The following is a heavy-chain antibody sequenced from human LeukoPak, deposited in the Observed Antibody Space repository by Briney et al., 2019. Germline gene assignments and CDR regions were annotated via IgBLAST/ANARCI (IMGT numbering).Heavy chain of an antibody. V-gene: IGHV1-69*05. D-gene: IGHD3/OR15-3a*01. J-gene: IGHJ4*02. Sequence: GASVKVSCKASGGTFSSYAMSWVRQAPGQGLEWMGGIIPIFGTANYAQKFQGRVTITTDESTSTAYMELSSLRSEDTAVYYCASSIYDLPKFGLVLDYWGQGTLVTVSS. CDR3: ASSIYDLPKFGLVLDY. CDR2: IIPIFGTA. CDR1: GGTFSSYA.